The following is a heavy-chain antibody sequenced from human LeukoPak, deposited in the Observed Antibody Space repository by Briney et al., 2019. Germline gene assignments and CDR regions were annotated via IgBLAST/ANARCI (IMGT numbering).Heavy chain of an antibody. CDR3: AKNTGIVGATNPYYYYGMDV. J-gene: IGHJ6*02. D-gene: IGHD1-26*01. CDR1: GFTFSSYA. V-gene: IGHV3-23*01. CDR2: ISGSGGST. Sequence: GGSLRLSCAASGFTFSSYAMSWVRQAPGKGLEWVSAISGSGGSTYYADSVKGRFTISRDNSKNTLYLQINSLRAEDTAVYYCAKNTGIVGATNPYYYYGMDVWGQGTTVTVSS.